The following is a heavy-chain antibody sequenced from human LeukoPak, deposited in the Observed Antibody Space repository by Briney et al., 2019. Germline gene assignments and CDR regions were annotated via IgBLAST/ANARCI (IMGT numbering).Heavy chain of an antibody. CDR2: IKQDGSER. Sequence: PGGSLRLSCAASGFTFSTYWMAWVRQAPGKGLEWVANIKQDGSERNSVDSVKGRFTISRDNAKSSLFLQMSSLRAEDTAVYYCARDVGRSLDYWGQGTLVTVSS. V-gene: IGHV3-7*05. J-gene: IGHJ4*02. D-gene: IGHD2-15*01. CDR3: ARDVGRSLDY. CDR1: GFTFSTYW.